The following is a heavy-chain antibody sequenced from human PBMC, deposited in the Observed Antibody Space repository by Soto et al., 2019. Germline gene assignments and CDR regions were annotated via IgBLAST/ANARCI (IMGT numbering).Heavy chain of an antibody. Sequence: PPETLSLTCAVYGGSFSGYYWSWIRQPPGKGLEWIGEINHSGSANYNPSLKSRLTISVDTSKNQFSLKLSSVTAADTAVYYCARAPYLPSVGIAVAGILSPWGQGTLVTVSS. CDR3: ARAPYLPSVGIAVAGILSP. J-gene: IGHJ5*02. D-gene: IGHD6-19*01. CDR2: INHSGSA. V-gene: IGHV4-34*01. CDR1: GGSFSGYY.